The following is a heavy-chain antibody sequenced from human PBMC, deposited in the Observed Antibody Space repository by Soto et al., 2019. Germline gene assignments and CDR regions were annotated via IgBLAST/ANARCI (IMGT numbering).Heavy chain of an antibody. J-gene: IGHJ6*03. CDR1: GYTFTTYG. CDR3: ARERGGSNYFHYYMDV. V-gene: IGHV1-18*01. Sequence: QVPLVQSGAEVKKPGASVKVSCKASGYTFTTYGISWVRQAPGQGLEWMGWISPYNANTNYAQKLQGRVTLTTDTSTSTAYMELRSLRSDDTAVYYCARERGGSNYFHYYMDVWGKGTTVTVSS. D-gene: IGHD4-4*01. CDR2: ISPYNANT.